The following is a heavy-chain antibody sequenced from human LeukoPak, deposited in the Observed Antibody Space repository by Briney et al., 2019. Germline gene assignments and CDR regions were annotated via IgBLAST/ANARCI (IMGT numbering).Heavy chain of an antibody. CDR1: VYTFTTYF. CDR3: ARRAGDIGELPPAMFPGDYYHYMDV. CDR2: IKPSGGST. J-gene: IGHJ6*03. D-gene: IGHD2-2*01. V-gene: IGHV1-46*01. Sequence: RASQRVSCKASVYTFTTYFVHWVRQAPRQGLEWMGIIKPSGGSTTYAEKVQGRVTITRDTSTSTVYMELSSLRSEDTAVYYCARRAGDIGELPPAMFPGDYYHYMDVWGKGTTVTVSS.